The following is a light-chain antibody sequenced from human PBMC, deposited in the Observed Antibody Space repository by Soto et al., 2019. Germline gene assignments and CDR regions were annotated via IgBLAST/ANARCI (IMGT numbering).Light chain of an antibody. Sequence: QSVLTQPPSVSGAPGQRVTISCTGSSSNIGAGYDVHWYQQLPGTAPKLLIYAXNXRPSGVPDRFAGSQPGTSVSLAITWLQSDDEADYYCQSYESTLSGYVFGTGTKVTVL. CDR1: SSNIGAGYD. CDR3: QSYESTLSGYV. V-gene: IGLV1-40*01. CDR2: AXN. J-gene: IGLJ1*01.